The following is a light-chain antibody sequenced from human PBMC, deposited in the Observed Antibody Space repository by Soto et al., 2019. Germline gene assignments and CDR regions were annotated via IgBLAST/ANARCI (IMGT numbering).Light chain of an antibody. CDR3: GTWDSSLSAWV. CDR2: ETD. V-gene: IGLV1-51*01. J-gene: IGLJ3*02. Sequence: QSVLTQPPSVSAAPGQKVTISCSGSSSNIGNSYVSWYRQPPGAAPKLLIYETDKRTTGTPERFSGSKSVTSATLGITGLQTGDEADYYCGTWDSSLSAWVFGGGTKLTVL. CDR1: SSNIGNSY.